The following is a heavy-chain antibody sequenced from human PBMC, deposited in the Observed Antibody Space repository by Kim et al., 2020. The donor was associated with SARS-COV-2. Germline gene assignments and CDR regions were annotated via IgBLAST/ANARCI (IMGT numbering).Heavy chain of an antibody. D-gene: IGHD6-13*01. CDR3: ARDDSSSCGFDP. CDR1: GGSISSSSYY. J-gene: IGHJ5*02. V-gene: IGHV4-39*07. Sequence: SETLSLTCTVSGGSISSSSYYWGWIRQPPGKGLEWIGSIYYSGSTYYNPSLKSRVTISVDTSKNQFSLKLSSVTAADTAVYYCARDDSSSCGFDPWGQGTLVTVSS. CDR2: IYYSGST.